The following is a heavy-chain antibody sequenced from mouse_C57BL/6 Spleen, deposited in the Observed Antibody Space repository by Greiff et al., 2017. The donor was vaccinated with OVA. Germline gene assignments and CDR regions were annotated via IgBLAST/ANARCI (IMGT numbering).Heavy chain of an antibody. Sequence: QVQLQQPGAEPVKPGASVKLSCKASGYTFTSHWMHWVKQRPGRGSEWVGRIYPYSGGTKYNEKFQSKATLTVDKPPSTAYMQLSSLTSEDAAVYYCARGVYDAMDYWGQGTSVTVSS. CDR3: ARGVYDAMDY. J-gene: IGHJ4*01. CDR2: IYPYSGGT. V-gene: IGHV1-72*01. D-gene: IGHD1-3*01. CDR1: GYTFTSHW.